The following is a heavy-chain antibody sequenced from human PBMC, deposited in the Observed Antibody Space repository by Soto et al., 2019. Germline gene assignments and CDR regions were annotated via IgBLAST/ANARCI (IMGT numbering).Heavy chain of an antibody. CDR3: AADRYYDILTGYTFDY. Sequence: GASVKVSCKASGFTFTSSAVQWVRQARGQRLEWIGWIVVGSGNTNYAQKFQERVTITRDMSTSTAYMELSSLRSEDTAVYYCAADRYYDILTGYTFDYWGQGTLVTVSS. J-gene: IGHJ4*02. CDR2: IVVGSGNT. D-gene: IGHD3-9*01. CDR1: GFTFTSSA. V-gene: IGHV1-58*01.